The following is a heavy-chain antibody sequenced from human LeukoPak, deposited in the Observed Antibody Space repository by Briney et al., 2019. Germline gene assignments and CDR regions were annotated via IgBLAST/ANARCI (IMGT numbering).Heavy chain of an antibody. V-gene: IGHV1-3*01. J-gene: IGHJ1*01. D-gene: IGHD6-19*01. Sequence: PGGSLRLSCAASGFTFTSYAMHWVRQAPGQRLELMGWINAGNGNTKYSQKFQGRVTITRDTSASTAYMELSSLRSEDTAMYYCAREGEQWLDHFAVAEYFQHWGQGTLVTVSS. CDR2: INAGNGNT. CDR3: AREGEQWLDHFAVAEYFQH. CDR1: GFTFTSYA.